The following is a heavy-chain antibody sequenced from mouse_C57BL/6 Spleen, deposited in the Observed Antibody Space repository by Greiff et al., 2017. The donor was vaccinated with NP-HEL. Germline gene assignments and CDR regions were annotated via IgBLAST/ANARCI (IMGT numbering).Heavy chain of an antibody. J-gene: IGHJ4*01. CDR1: GYAFSSSW. D-gene: IGHD1-1*01. Sequence: QVQLQQSGPELVKPGASVKISCKASGYAFSSSWMNWVKQRPGKGLEWIGRIYPGDGDTNYNGKFKGKATLTADKSSSTAYMQLSSLTSEDSAVYFCARSRGYGSSPYYAMDYWGQGTSVTVSS. V-gene: IGHV1-82*01. CDR3: ARSRGYGSSPYYAMDY. CDR2: IYPGDGDT.